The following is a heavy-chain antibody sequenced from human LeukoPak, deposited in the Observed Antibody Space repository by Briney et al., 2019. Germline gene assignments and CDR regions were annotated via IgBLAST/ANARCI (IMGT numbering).Heavy chain of an antibody. CDR2: IYYSGST. D-gene: IGHD6-19*01. V-gene: IGHV4-59*01. CDR3: ARVREAVAGLDAFDI. CDR1: GGSISSYY. Sequence: SETLSLTCTVSGGSISSYYWSWIRQPPGKGLEWIGYIYYSGSTNYNPSLKSRVTISVDTSKNQFSLKLSSVTAADTAVYYCARVREAVAGLDAFDIWGQGTMVTVSS. J-gene: IGHJ3*02.